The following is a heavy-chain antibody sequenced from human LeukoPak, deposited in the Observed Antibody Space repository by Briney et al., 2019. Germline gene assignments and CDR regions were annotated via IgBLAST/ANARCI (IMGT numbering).Heavy chain of an antibody. CDR3: ARCDSSSWFGGGWFDP. D-gene: IGHD6-6*01. CDR2: IIPIFGTA. CDR1: GGTFSSYA. J-gene: IGHJ5*02. Sequence: SVKVSCKASGGTFSSYAISWVRQAPGQGLEWMGGIIPIFGTANYAQKFRGRVTMTRDMSTSTVYMELSSLRSEDTAVYYCARCDSSSWFGGGWFDPWGQGTLVTVSS. V-gene: IGHV1-69*05.